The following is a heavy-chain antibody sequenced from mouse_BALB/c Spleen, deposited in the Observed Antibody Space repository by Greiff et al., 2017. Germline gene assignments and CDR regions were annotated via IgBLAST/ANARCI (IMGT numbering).Heavy chain of an antibody. CDR2: IDPANGNT. J-gene: IGHJ3*01. CDR3: AQYGNYGGFAY. V-gene: IGHV14-3*02. CDR1: GFNIKDTY. Sequence: VQLQQSGAELVKPGASVKLSCTASGFNIKDTYMHWVKQRPEQGLEWIGRIDPANGNTKYDPKFQGKATITADTSSNTAYLQLSSLTSEDTAVYYCAQYGNYGGFAYWGQGTLVTVSA. D-gene: IGHD2-10*02.